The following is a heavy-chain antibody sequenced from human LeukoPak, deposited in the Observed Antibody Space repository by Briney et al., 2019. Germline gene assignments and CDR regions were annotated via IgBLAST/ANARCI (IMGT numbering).Heavy chain of an antibody. V-gene: IGHV3-48*02. J-gene: IGHJ5*02. CDR1: GFILSGYG. CDR2: ISGGSSTI. D-gene: IGHD2-8*02. CDR3: AREVRALNPGVVP. Sequence: GGSLRLSCAASGFILSGYGMNWVRQAPGKGLEWVSFISGGSSTIYYADSVKGRFTISRDNAKNSLYLQMNSLRDEDTAVYYCAREVRALNPGVVPWGQGNLVTVSS.